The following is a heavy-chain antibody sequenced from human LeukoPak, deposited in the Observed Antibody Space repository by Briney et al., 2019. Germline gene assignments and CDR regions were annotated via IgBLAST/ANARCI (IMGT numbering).Heavy chain of an antibody. Sequence: ASVKVSCKASGNTFTGYHIHWVRQAPGQGLEWMGWINPNSGGTNYAQKFQGRVTMTRDTSISTAYMELNSLKSDDTAVYYCALNLALALYFDYWGQGTLVTVSS. D-gene: IGHD6-19*01. J-gene: IGHJ4*02. CDR1: GNTFTGYH. CDR3: ALNLALALYFDY. V-gene: IGHV1-2*02. CDR2: INPNSGGT.